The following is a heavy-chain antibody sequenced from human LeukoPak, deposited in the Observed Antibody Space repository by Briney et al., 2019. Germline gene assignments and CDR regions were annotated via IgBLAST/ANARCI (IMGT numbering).Heavy chain of an antibody. CDR3: ARDRRLRRWFDP. CDR2: ISYDGSNK. D-gene: IGHD2-21*01. J-gene: IGHJ5*02. Sequence: GGSLRLSCAASGFTFCSYAMHWVRKAPGKGVEWVAVISYDGSNKYYADSVKGRFTISRDNSKNTLYLQMNSLRAEDTAVYYCARDRRLRRWFDPWGQGTLVTVSS. CDR1: GFTFCSYA. V-gene: IGHV3-30-3*01.